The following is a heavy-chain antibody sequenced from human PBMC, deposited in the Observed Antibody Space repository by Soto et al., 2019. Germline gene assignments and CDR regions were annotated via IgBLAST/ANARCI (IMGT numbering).Heavy chain of an antibody. CDR1: GGSLSDYY. CDR3: ARMRPTGWPDYYYSGMGV. CDR2: IYYKGST. Sequence: QVQLQESGPGLVKPSETLSLSCSVSGGSLSDYYWTWIRQPPGKGLEWIGCIYYKGSTYYNPSLKSRVTISLDTAKHQFSLRLTSVPAADTAVYYCARMRPTGWPDYYYSGMGVGGQGNRVSVSS. J-gene: IGHJ6*02. D-gene: IGHD6-19*01. V-gene: IGHV4-59*01.